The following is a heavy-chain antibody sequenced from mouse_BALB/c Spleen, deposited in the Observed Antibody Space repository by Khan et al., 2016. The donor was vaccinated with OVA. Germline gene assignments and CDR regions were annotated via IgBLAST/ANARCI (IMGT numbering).Heavy chain of an antibody. CDR2: ISYSGST. CDR3: ARTARIKY. V-gene: IGHV3-2*02. CDR1: GYSITSVYI. D-gene: IGHD1-2*01. Sequence: EVQLQESGPGLVKPSQSLSLTCTVTGYSITSVYICNFIRQFPGNQLEWMGFISYSGSTNYNPSLKSRIPIPRDQSKNPFFLQLNSVTTEDTATYYCARTARIKYWGQGTTLTVSS. J-gene: IGHJ2*01.